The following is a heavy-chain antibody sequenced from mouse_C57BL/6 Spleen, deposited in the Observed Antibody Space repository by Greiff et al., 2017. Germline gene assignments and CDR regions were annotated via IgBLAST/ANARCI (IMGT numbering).Heavy chain of an antibody. CDR2: ISSGGSYT. V-gene: IGHV5-6*01. J-gene: IGHJ1*03. CDR3: ARHAGTDWYFDV. Sequence: EVQGVESGGDLVKPGGSLKLSCAASGFTFSSYGMSWVRQTPDKRLEWVATISSGGSYTYYPDSVKGRFTISRYNAKNTLYLQMSSLKSEDTSMYYCARHAGTDWYFDVWGTGTTVTVSS. D-gene: IGHD4-1*01. CDR1: GFTFSSYG.